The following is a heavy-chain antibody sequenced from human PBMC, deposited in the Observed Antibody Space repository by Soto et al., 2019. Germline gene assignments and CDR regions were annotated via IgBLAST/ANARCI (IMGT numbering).Heavy chain of an antibody. CDR1: GYTFTSYD. Sequence: VASVKVSCKASGYTFTSYDINWVRQATGQGLEWMGWMNPNSGNTGYAQKFQGRVTMTRNTSISTAYMELSSLRSEDTAVYYCAREYSSSSSGGYYYYYGMDVWGQGTTVTVSS. J-gene: IGHJ6*02. CDR2: MNPNSGNT. D-gene: IGHD6-6*01. CDR3: AREYSSSSSGGYYYYYGMDV. V-gene: IGHV1-8*01.